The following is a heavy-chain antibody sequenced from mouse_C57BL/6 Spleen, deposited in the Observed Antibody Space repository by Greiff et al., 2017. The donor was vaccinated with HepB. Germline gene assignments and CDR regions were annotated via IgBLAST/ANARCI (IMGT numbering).Heavy chain of an antibody. V-gene: IGHV1-55*01. CDR2: LYPGSGST. D-gene: IGHD1-1*01. J-gene: IGHJ1*03. Sequence: QVQLQQPGAELVKPGASVKMYCKASGYTFTSYWITWVKQRPGQGLEWIGDLYPGSGSTNYNEKFKSKATLTVDTSSSTAYMQLSSLTSGDSAVYYCARWMYYYGSIHWYFDVWGTGTTVTVSS. CDR1: GYTFTSYW. CDR3: ARWMYYYGSIHWYFDV.